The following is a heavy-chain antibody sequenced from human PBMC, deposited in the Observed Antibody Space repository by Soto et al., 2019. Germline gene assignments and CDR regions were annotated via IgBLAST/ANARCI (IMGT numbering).Heavy chain of an antibody. V-gene: IGHV1-18*01. CDR3: ARGANEERVRGVIITNYYYGMDV. CDR2: ISAYNGNT. J-gene: IGHJ6*02. Sequence: GASVKVSCKASGYTFTSYGISWVRQAPGQGLEWMGWISAYNGNTNYAQKLQGRVTMTTDTSTSTAYMELRSLRSDDTAVYYCARGANEERVRGVIITNYYYGMDVWGQGTTVTVSS. CDR1: GYTFTSYG. D-gene: IGHD3-10*01.